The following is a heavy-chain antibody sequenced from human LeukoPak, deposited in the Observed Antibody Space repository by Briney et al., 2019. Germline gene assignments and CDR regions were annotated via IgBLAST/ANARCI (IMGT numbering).Heavy chain of an antibody. V-gene: IGHV1-3*01. CDR3: ARDPGAVNWFDP. CDR1: GYTFTSYA. Sequence: ASVKVSRKASGYTFTSYAMHWVRQAPGQRLEWMGWINAGNGNTKYSQKFQGRVTITRDTSASTAYMELSSLRSEDTAVYYCARDPGAVNWFDPWGQGTLVTVSS. CDR2: INAGNGNT. J-gene: IGHJ5*02.